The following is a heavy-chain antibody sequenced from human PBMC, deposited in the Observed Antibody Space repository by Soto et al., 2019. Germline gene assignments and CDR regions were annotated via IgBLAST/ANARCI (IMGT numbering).Heavy chain of an antibody. CDR2: ISSSSSYI. CDR3: ARGPVPPPRGIAVAGMESNWFDP. V-gene: IGHV3-21*01. CDR1: GFTFSSYS. J-gene: IGHJ5*02. D-gene: IGHD6-19*01. Sequence: EVQLVESGGGLVKPGGSLRLSCAASGFTFSSYSMNWVRQAPGKGLEWVSSISSSSSYIYYADSVKGRFTISRDNAKNSLYLQMNRLRAEDTAVYYCARGPVPPPRGIAVAGMESNWFDPWGQGTLVTVSS.